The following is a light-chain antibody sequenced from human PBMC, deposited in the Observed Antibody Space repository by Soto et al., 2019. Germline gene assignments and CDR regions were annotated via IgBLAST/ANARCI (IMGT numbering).Light chain of an antibody. J-gene: IGLJ2*01. CDR1: NIGSRN. CDR3: QVWDSNTVV. Sequence: SYELTQPLSVSVALGQTARITCGGNNIGSRNVHWYQQKPGQAPVLVMYRDSTRPSGIPERFSGSNSRNTATLTISRAQAGDEADYYCQVWDSNTVVFGGGTKLTVL. V-gene: IGLV3-9*01. CDR2: RDS.